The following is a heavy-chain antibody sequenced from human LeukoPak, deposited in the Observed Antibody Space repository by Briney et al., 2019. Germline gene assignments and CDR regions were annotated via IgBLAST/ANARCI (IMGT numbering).Heavy chain of an antibody. CDR1: GYTFTSYD. D-gene: IGHD2-15*01. CDR2: MNPNRGNT. V-gene: IGHV1-8*01. CDR3: ARGRGGSPDFDY. Sequence: ASVKVSCKASGYTFTSYDINWVRQATGQGLEWMGWMNPNRGNTGYAQKFQGRVTMTRNTSISTAYMELSSLRSEDTAVYYCARGRGGSPDFDYWGQGTLVTVSS. J-gene: IGHJ4*02.